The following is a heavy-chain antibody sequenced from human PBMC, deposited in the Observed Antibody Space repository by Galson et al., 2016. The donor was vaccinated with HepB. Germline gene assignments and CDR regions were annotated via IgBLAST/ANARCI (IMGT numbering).Heavy chain of an antibody. V-gene: IGHV3-48*02. CDR3: ARDMSLGQLYLLFDY. J-gene: IGHJ4*01. CDR1: GFDFHDYS. CDR2: ISSSGAVK. D-gene: IGHD3/OR15-3a*01. Sequence: SLRLSCAASGFDFHDYSMNWVRQAPGKGLEWISYISSSGAVKHYADAVKGRFTISRDNAESSLFLQMHGLRDEDTATYHCARDMSLGQLYLLFDYWGLGTLITVS.